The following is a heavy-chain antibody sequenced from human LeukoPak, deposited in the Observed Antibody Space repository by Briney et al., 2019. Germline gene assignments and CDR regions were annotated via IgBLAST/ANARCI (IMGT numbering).Heavy chain of an antibody. D-gene: IGHD3-16*02. V-gene: IGHV3-23*01. CDR2: ISGSGGST. CDR1: GFTFSSYA. Sequence: GGSLRLSCAASGFTFSSYAMSWVRQAPGKGLEWVSGISGSGGSTYYADSVKGRLTISRDNSKNTLYLQMNSLRAEDTAVYYCAKDLTFGGVIVIPEFDYWGQGTLVTVSS. J-gene: IGHJ4*02. CDR3: AKDLTFGGVIVIPEFDY.